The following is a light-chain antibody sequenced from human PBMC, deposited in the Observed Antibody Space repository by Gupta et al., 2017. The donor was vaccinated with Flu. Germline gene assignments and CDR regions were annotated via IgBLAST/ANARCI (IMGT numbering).Light chain of an antibody. CDR2: EVS. V-gene: IGLV2-8*01. J-gene: IGLJ2*01. Sequence: QSAPPPPPSASGSPGQSVTISCTGTSSDVGGYNYVSWYQQHPGKAPKLMIYEVSKRPSGVPDRFSGSKSGNTASLTVSGLQAEDEADYYCSSYAGSNNVVFGGGTKLTVL. CDR3: SSYAGSNNVV. CDR1: SSDVGGYNY.